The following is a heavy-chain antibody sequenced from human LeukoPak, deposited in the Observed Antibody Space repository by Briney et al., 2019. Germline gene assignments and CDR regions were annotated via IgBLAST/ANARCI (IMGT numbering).Heavy chain of an antibody. V-gene: IGHV3-48*03. CDR1: GFTFSSYE. J-gene: IGHJ5*02. D-gene: IGHD3-10*01. CDR2: ISGSGSII. Sequence: GGSLRLSCAASGFTFSSYEMNWVRQAPGKGLEWVSYISGSGSIIYYADSVKGRFAISRDNAKNSLYLQMNSLRAEDTAVYYCARRRNVLLWFGELASFDPWGQGTLVTVSS. CDR3: ARRRNVLLWFGELASFDP.